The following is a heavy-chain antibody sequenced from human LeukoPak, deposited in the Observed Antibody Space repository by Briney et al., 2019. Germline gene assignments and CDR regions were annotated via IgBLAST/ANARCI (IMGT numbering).Heavy chain of an antibody. V-gene: IGHV3-53*01. Sequence: GGSLRLSCAASGFTVSSNYMSWVRQAPGKGLEWVSVIYSGGSTYYADSVKGRFTISRDNSKNTLYLQMNSLRAEDTAVYYCAKNPTVFGVVIINPWDWGQGTLVTVSS. D-gene: IGHD3-3*01. J-gene: IGHJ4*02. CDR3: AKNPTVFGVVIINPWD. CDR2: IYSGGST. CDR1: GFTVSSNY.